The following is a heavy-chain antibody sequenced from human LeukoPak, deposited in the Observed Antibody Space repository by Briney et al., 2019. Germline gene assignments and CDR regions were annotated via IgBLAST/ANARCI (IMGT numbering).Heavy chain of an antibody. CDR1: GYTFTGYY. CDR2: INPNSGGT. Sequence: ASVKVSFRASGYTFTGYYMHWVRQAPGQGLEWMGWINPNSGGTNYAQKFQGRVTMTRDTSISTAYMELSRLRSDGTAVYYCARDSSGGYYTPFDYWGQGTLVTVSS. V-gene: IGHV1-2*02. J-gene: IGHJ4*02. D-gene: IGHD3-3*01. CDR3: ARDSSGGYYTPFDY.